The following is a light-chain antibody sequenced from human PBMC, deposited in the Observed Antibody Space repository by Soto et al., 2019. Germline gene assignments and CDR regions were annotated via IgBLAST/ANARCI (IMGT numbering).Light chain of an antibody. CDR3: QQYETYLKT. J-gene: IGKJ1*01. Sequence: DIQMTQSPSTLSAFAGDRVTITCRASQSINKWLAWYQQKPGKAPKILIYDASSLESGVPSRFSGSGSGTEFTLTISRVQPEDFATYYCQQYETYLKTFGQGTKVDIK. CDR1: QSINKW. CDR2: DAS. V-gene: IGKV1-5*01.